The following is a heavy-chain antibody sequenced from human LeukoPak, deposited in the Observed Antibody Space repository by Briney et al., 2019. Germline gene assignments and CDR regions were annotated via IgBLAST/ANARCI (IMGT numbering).Heavy chain of an antibody. CDR2: ISLTTDFI. Sequence: GGSLRLSCAASGFTFSSYGMHWVRQAPGKGLEWLSYISLTTDFIYYSDSVKGRFTISRDNAKNSLYLQMNSLRAEDTAVYYCAREPVYSNSWGAFDIWGQGTMVTVSS. CDR3: AREPVYSNSWGAFDI. J-gene: IGHJ3*02. CDR1: GFTFSSYG. V-gene: IGHV3-48*01. D-gene: IGHD2/OR15-2a*01.